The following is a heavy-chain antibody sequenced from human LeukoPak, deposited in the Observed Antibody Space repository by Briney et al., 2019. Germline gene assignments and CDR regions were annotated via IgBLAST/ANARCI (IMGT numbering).Heavy chain of an antibody. Sequence: ASVKVFCKASGYTFTSYYMHWVRQAPGQGLEWMGIINPSGGHTSYAQKFQGKITMTRDTSTSTVYMELSSLGSEDTAVYYCATRRLFPFDYWGQGTLVTVSS. CDR2: INPSGGHT. J-gene: IGHJ4*02. D-gene: IGHD3-22*01. V-gene: IGHV1-46*01. CDR3: ATRRLFPFDY. CDR1: GYTFTSYY.